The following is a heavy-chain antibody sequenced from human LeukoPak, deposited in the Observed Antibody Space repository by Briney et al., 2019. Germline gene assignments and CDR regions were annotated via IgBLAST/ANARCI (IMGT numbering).Heavy chain of an antibody. J-gene: IGHJ4*02. Sequence: EASVKVSCKASGYTFTSYYMHWVRQAPGQGLEWMGIINPSGGSTSYAQKFQGRVTMTRDTSTSTVYMELSSLRSEDTAVYYCARDKGGRYSYGYGFDYWGQGTLVTVSS. CDR3: ARDKGGRYSYGYGFDY. CDR2: INPSGGST. V-gene: IGHV1-46*01. CDR1: GYTFTSYY. D-gene: IGHD5-18*01.